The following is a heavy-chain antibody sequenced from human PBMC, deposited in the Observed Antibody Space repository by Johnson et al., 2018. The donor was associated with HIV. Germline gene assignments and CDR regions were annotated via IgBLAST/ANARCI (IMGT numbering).Heavy chain of an antibody. CDR2: IYNSGSA. V-gene: IGHV3-66*01. D-gene: IGHD4-17*01. CDR1: GFTVSSNY. Sequence: VQLVESGGGVVQPGRSLRLSCAASGFTVSSNYMSWVRQVPGKGLEWVSVIYNSGSAYYADSVKGRFTTSRDNSKNTVYLQMNSLRAEDTAVYYCARAPPYGDYGDTFDIWGQGTMVSVSS. CDR3: ARAPPYGDYGDTFDI. J-gene: IGHJ3*02.